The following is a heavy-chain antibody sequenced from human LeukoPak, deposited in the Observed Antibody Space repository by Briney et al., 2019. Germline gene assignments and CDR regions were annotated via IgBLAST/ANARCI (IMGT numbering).Heavy chain of an antibody. CDR2: IYTSGST. D-gene: IGHD3-10*01. CDR1: GGSISSGSYY. V-gene: IGHV4-61*02. Sequence: SQTLSLTCTVSGGSISSGSYYWSWIRQPAGKGLEWIGRIYTSGSTNYNPSLKSRVTISVDTSKNQFSLKLSSVTAADTAVYYCARSPFQLRFGESFDYWGQGTLVTVSS. CDR3: ARSPFQLRFGESFDY. J-gene: IGHJ4*02.